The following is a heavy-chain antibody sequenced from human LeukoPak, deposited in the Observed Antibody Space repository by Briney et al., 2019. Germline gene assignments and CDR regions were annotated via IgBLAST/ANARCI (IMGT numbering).Heavy chain of an antibody. CDR2: ISAYNGNT. Sequence: ASVKVSCKASGYTFTSYGISWVRQAPGQGLEWMGWISAYNGNTNYAQKLQGRVTMPTDTSTSTAYMELRSLRSDDTAVYYCARDRDYYDSSAFSYWGQGTLVTVSS. D-gene: IGHD3-22*01. V-gene: IGHV1-18*01. J-gene: IGHJ4*02. CDR1: GYTFTSYG. CDR3: ARDRDYYDSSAFSY.